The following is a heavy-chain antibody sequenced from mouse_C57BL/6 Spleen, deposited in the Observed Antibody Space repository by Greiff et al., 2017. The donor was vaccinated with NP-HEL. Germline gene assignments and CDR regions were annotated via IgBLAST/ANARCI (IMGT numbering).Heavy chain of an antibody. CDR3: ARPWDGFAY. J-gene: IGHJ3*01. CDR2: INPNNGGT. CDR1: GYTFTDYN. V-gene: IGHV1-26*01. Sequence: EVQLQQSGPELVKPGASVKISCKASGYTFTDYNMNWVKQSHGKSLEWIGDINPNNGGTSYNQKFKGKATLTVDKSSSTAYMELRSLTSEDSAVYYCARPWDGFAYWGQGTLVTVSA. D-gene: IGHD4-1*01.